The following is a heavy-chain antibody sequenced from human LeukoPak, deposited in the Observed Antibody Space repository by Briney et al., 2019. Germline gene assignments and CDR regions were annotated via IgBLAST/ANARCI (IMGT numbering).Heavy chain of an antibody. CDR2: IIPIFGTA. J-gene: IGHJ3*02. CDR3: ARDRVLDYSSGWYFVAFDI. V-gene: IGHV1-69*13. D-gene: IGHD6-19*01. Sequence: ASVKVSCKASGGTFSSYAISWVRQAPGQGLEWMGGIIPIFGTANYAQKFQGRVTITADESTSTAYMELSSLRSEDTAVYYCARDRVLDYSSGWYFVAFDIWGQGTMVTVSS. CDR1: GGTFSSYA.